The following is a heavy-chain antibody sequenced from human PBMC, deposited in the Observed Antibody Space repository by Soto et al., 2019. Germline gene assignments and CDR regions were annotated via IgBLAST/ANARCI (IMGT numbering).Heavy chain of an antibody. V-gene: IGHV3-20*04. D-gene: IGHD3-9*01. CDR2: INWNGRNR. CDR3: ARASPRGRYFDWLIFPLGY. J-gene: IGHJ4*02. CDR1: GFSLDDYG. Sequence: EVQLVESGGGVIRPGGSLRLSCAASGFSLDDYGMSWVRQVPGKGLEWVAGINWNGRNRDYADSVKGRFTISRDDAKSSLYLQMNSVRPEDTALYYCARASPRGRYFDWLIFPLGYWGQGTLVTVSS.